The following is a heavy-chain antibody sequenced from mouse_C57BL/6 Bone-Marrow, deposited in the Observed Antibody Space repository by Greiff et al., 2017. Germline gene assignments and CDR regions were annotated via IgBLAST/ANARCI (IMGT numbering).Heavy chain of an antibody. J-gene: IGHJ2*01. D-gene: IGHD1-1*01. Sequence: VKLMESGAELVRPGASVTLSCKASGYTFTDYEMHWVKQTPVHGLEWIGAIDPETGGTAYNQKFKGKAILTADKSSSTAYMELRSLTSEDSAVYYCTRFDYYGSFDYGGQGTTLTVSS. CDR1: GYTFTDYE. V-gene: IGHV1-15*01. CDR2: IDPETGGT. CDR3: TRFDYYGSFDY.